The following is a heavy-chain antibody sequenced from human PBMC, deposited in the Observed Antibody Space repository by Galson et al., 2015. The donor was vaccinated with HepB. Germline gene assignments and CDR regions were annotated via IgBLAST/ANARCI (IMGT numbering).Heavy chain of an antibody. D-gene: IGHD3-3*01. CDR2: ISYDGSNK. Sequence: SLRLSCAASGFTFSSYAMHWVRQAPGKGLEWVAVISYDGSNKYYADSVKGRFTISRDNSKNTLYLQMNSLRAEDTAVYYCAKDSGYYDFWSGPNWFDPWGQGTLVTVSS. J-gene: IGHJ5*02. CDR3: AKDSGYYDFWSGPNWFDP. V-gene: IGHV3-30-3*01. CDR1: GFTFSSYA.